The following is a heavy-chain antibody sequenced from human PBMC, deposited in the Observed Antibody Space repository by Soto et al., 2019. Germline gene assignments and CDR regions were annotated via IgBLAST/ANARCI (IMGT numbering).Heavy chain of an antibody. CDR3: AKADCSGGSCYYFDY. V-gene: IGHV3-9*01. J-gene: IGHJ4*02. Sequence: EVQLVESGGGLVQPGRSLRLSCAASGFTFDDYAMHWVRQAPGKGLEWVSGISWNSGSIGYADSVKGRFTISRDNAKNSLYLQMNSLSAEDTALYYCAKADCSGGSCYYFDYWGQGTLVTVSS. CDR2: ISWNSGSI. CDR1: GFTFDDYA. D-gene: IGHD2-15*01.